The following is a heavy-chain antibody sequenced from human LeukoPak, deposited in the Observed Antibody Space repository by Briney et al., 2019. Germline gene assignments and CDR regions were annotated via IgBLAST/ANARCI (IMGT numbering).Heavy chain of an antibody. CDR3: ARGIAVASTFWFDQ. Sequence: GGSLRLSCAASEFTFSNYDMHWVRQAPGKGLEWVAVIWYDGSNKYYADSVKGRFTISRDNSKNTLYLQMNSLRAEDTAVYYCARGIAVASTFWFDQWGQGTLVTVSS. J-gene: IGHJ5*02. V-gene: IGHV3-33*01. CDR2: IWYDGSNK. CDR1: EFTFSNYD. D-gene: IGHD6-19*01.